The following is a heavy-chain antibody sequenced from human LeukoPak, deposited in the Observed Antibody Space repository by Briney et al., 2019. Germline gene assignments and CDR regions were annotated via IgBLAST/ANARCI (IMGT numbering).Heavy chain of an antibody. CDR2: IYHTGSP. CDR1: GGSISSDIYY. V-gene: IGHV4-31*03. Sequence: SETLSLTCTVSGGSISSDIYYWGWIRHHPEKGLEWIGYIYHTGSPYQNPSLKSRATLSVDTYQNQFSLRLDSVTAADTAVYYCARGGHFDSLEYAFDVWAKGQWSPSPQ. D-gene: IGHD3-9*01. J-gene: IGHJ3*01. CDR3: ARGGHFDSLEYAFDV.